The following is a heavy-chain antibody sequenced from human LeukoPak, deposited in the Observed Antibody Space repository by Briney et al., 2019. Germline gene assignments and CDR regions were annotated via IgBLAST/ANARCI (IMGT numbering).Heavy chain of an antibody. CDR3: SRGPEAY. V-gene: IGHV1-2*02. CDR2: INPKNGAT. Sequence: GASVKVSCKASGYTFTGNYIHWVRQAPGQGLEWMGWINPKNGATFYTQRFQGRVTMTCDTSINTAYMELTSLNSDDTAVFYCSRGPEAYWGQGTLVTVSS. CDR1: GYTFTGNY. J-gene: IGHJ4*02.